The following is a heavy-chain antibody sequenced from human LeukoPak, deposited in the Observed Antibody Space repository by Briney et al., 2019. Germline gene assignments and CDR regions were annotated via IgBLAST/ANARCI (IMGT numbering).Heavy chain of an antibody. V-gene: IGHV3-43*02. CDR3: GKDRSSGWYPLIDF. CDR2: ISEIGDSR. D-gene: IGHD6-19*01. CDR1: GFSFDDYA. Sequence: GGSLRLSCAASGFSFDDYAMHWVRQAPGRGLEWVSRISEIGDSRYYTGSVRGRFTISRDNSKNSLYLQMNSLRSEDTAVYYCGKDRSSGWYPLIDFWGQGIMVTVSS. J-gene: IGHJ4*02.